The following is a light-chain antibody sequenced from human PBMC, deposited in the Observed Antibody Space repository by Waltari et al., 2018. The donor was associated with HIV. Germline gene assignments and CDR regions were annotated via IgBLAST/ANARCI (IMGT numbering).Light chain of an antibody. CDR3: SSYAGSNNFVV. CDR2: EVS. CDR1: SSDVGGYNY. J-gene: IGLJ2*01. Sequence: QSALTQPPPASSSPGQSVTISCTGTSSDVGGYNYVSWYQQHPGKAPKLMIYEVSKRPSGVPDRFSGSKSGNTASLTVSGLQAEDEADYYCSSYAGSNNFVVFGGGTKLTVL. V-gene: IGLV2-8*01.